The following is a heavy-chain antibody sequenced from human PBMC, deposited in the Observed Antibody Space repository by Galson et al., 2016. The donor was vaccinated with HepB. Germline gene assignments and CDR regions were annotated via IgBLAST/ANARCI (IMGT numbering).Heavy chain of an antibody. D-gene: IGHD2-2*03. J-gene: IGHJ4*02. CDR2: INPNSGGT. CDR1: GYTLTDHY. CDR3: ARDVDIVVVPAAMLSF. Sequence: SVKVSCKASGYTLTDHYIHWVRQAPGQGLEWMGWINPNSGGTNFAQSFQGRVTMTRDTSINTAYMELSRLRSDDTAVYYCARDVDIVVVPAAMLSFWGQGTLVTVSS. V-gene: IGHV1-2*02.